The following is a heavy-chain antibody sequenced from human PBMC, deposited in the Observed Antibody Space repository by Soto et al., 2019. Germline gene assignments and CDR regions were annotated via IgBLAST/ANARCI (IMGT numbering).Heavy chain of an antibody. J-gene: IGHJ4*02. V-gene: IGHV1-3*01. D-gene: IGHD6-19*01. CDR1: GYTFTSYG. Sequence: QVQLVQSGAEVKNPGASVKVSCKASGYTFTSYGMHWVRQAPGQRLEWMGWINAGNGNRKYSQKFQGRVTITRDTSASTAYTELSSLRSEDTTVYYCARELGGWTDYWGQGTLVTVSS. CDR2: INAGNGNR. CDR3: ARELGGWTDY.